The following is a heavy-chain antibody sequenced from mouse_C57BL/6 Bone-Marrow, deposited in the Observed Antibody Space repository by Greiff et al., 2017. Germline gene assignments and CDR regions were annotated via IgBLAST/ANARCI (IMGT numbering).Heavy chain of an antibody. D-gene: IGHD2-2*01. CDR3: ARHEGYGYGGYYCDY. V-gene: IGHV1-62-2*01. CDR1: GYTFTEYT. Sequence: QVQLQQSGAELVKPGASVKLSCKASGYTFTEYTIHWVKQRSGQGLEWIGWFYPGSGSIKYNEKFKDKATLTEDKSSSTVYMELSILTSEDSAVYFCARHEGYGYGGYYCDYWGQGTTLTVSS. CDR2: FYPGSGSI. J-gene: IGHJ2*01.